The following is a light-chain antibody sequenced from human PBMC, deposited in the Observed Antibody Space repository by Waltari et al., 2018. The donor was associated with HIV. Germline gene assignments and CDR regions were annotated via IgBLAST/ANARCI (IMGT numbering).Light chain of an antibody. CDR1: SLRTYS. V-gene: IGLV3-19*01. Sequence: SSELTQDPAVSVALGQTARLTCQGDSLRTYSASRYQQKPGLAPILVIYDQNVRPSRIPDRFSGSRSGNTASLTITGTQAEDEADYYCSSRDSNGDHVLFGGGSKLTVL. CDR3: SSRDSNGDHVL. CDR2: DQN. J-gene: IGLJ2*01.